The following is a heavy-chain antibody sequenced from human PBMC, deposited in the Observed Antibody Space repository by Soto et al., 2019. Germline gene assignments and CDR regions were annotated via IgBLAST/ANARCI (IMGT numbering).Heavy chain of an antibody. CDR2: IYYSGST. D-gene: IGHD1-1*01. CDR3: ARDPGGRFDS. CDR1: GGSISNYY. V-gene: IGHV4-59*01. J-gene: IGHJ4*02. Sequence: QVHLQESGPGLVKPSETLSLTCTVSGGSISNYYWSWIRQPPGGGLEWIGYIYYSGSTNYNPALKSLLTSSVGTSSKELSLRLTSVTAADSAVYYCARDPGGRFDSWGQGNLVTVSS.